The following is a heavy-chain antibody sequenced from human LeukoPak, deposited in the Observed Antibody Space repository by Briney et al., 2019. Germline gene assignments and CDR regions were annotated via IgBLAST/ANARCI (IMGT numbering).Heavy chain of an antibody. CDR3: ARDRFEIGPDFDY. Sequence: ASVKVSYKASGYTFTCYYMHWVRQAPGQGLEWMGRINPNSGGTNYAQKFQGRVTMTRDTSISTAYMELSRLRSDDTAVYYCARDRFEIGPDFDYWGQGTLVTVSS. J-gene: IGHJ4*02. CDR2: INPNSGGT. D-gene: IGHD3-10*01. CDR1: GYTFTCYY. V-gene: IGHV1-2*06.